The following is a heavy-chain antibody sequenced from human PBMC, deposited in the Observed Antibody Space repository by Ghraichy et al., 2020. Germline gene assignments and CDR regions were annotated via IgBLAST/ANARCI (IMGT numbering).Heavy chain of an antibody. Sequence: GVSLRLSCAASGFPFSSYAMSWVRQAPGKGLEWVSAISGSGGSTYYADSVKGRFTISRDNSKNTLYLQMNSLRAEDTAVYYCAGRRFITMIVVGYWGQGTLVTVSS. V-gene: IGHV3-23*01. J-gene: IGHJ4*02. CDR1: GFPFSSYA. CDR2: ISGSGGST. CDR3: AGRRFITMIVVGY. D-gene: IGHD3-22*01.